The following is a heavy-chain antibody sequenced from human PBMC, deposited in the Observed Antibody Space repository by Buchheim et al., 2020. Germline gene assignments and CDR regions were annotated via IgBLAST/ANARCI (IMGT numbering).Heavy chain of an antibody. J-gene: IGHJ4*02. CDR1: GFPFSTYS. V-gene: IGHV3-21*06. CDR2: ISVSGTDV. CDR3: ADTGY. Sequence: EVHLVESGGGLVKPGGSLRLSCVASGFPFSTYSLNWVRQAPGKGLEWVSSISVSGTDVSYADSVKGRFTMSRDNAKNSLYLQMNSLRVEDTAVYYCADTGYWGQGTL. D-gene: IGHD3-10*01.